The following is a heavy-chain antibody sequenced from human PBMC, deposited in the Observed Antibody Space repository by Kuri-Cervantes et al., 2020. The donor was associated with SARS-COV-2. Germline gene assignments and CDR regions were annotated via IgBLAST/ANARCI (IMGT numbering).Heavy chain of an antibody. CDR2: ISYDGNNK. CDR1: GFKFSRTD. J-gene: IGHJ4*02. V-gene: IGHV3-30*18. CDR3: AKDGAGAHDF. Sequence: GGSLTLSCAASGFKFSRTDMHWVRQAPGKGLEWVAFISYDGNNKKCIASGKGRFTISRDDSQNKLYLQMRSLRPEDTAMYYCAKDGAGAHDFWGQGTLVTVSS. D-gene: IGHD4/OR15-4a*01.